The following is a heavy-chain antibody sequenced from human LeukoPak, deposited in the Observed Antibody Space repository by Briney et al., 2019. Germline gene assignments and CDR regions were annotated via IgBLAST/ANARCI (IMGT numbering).Heavy chain of an antibody. CDR1: GFTFSSYG. Sequence: GRSLRLSCAASGFTFSSYGMHWVRQAPGKGLEGVAVISYDGGNKYYADSVNARFTISTDNSKTTLYLQMNSLRAEDTAVYYCAKGHQFIIAEKYYFDYWGQGTLVTVSS. J-gene: IGHJ4*02. CDR2: ISYDGGNK. D-gene: IGHD3-16*02. V-gene: IGHV3-30*18. CDR3: AKGHQFIIAEKYYFDY.